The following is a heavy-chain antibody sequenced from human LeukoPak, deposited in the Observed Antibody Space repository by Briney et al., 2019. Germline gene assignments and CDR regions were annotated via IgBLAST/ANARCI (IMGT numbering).Heavy chain of an antibody. CDR3: ARIAGIAAAGIYYYGMDV. D-gene: IGHD6-13*01. V-gene: IGHV2-70*01. J-gene: IGHJ6*02. CDR1: GCSLSPSGMC. CDR2: IVGDNDK. Sequence: SSPTLVNPTQTLTMTCTFSGCSLSPSGMCVSWIRHPPWEALTWLAPIVGDNDKYFSTSLKTRLTISTETSKNQVLLTRTNMDPVDTATYYCARIAGIAAAGIYYYGMDVWGQGTTVTVSS.